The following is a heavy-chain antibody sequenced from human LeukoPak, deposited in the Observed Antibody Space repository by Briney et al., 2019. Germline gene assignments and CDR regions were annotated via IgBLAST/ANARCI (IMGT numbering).Heavy chain of an antibody. CDR1: GFTFSSYG. CDR2: IRYDGSNK. CDR3: ARVYRSYSSSWYDWFDP. V-gene: IGHV3-30*02. D-gene: IGHD6-13*01. J-gene: IGHJ5*02. Sequence: PGGSLRLSCAASGFTFSSYGMHWVRQAPGKGLEWVAFIRYDGSNKYYADSVKGRFTISRDNSKNTLYLQMNSLRAEDTAVYYCARVYRSYSSSWYDWFDPWGQGTLVTVSS.